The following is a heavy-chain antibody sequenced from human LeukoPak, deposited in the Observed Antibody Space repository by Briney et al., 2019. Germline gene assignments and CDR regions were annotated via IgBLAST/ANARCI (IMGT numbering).Heavy chain of an antibody. D-gene: IGHD3-22*01. CDR3: ASLASVYYYDSSGYYYYFDY. V-gene: IGHV4-61*01. CDR2: IYYSGST. CDR1: GGSVSSGSYY. J-gene: IGHJ4*02. Sequence: SETLSLTCSVSGGSVSSGSYYWSWIRQPPGMGLEWIGYIYYSGSTNYNPSLKSRVTISVDTSKNQFSLKLSSVTAADTAVYYCASLASVYYYDSSGYYYYFDYWGQGTLVTVSS.